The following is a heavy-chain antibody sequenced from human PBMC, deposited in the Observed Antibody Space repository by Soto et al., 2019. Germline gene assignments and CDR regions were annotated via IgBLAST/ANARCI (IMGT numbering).Heavy chain of an antibody. Sequence: QVQLVQSGAEVKKPGSSVKVSCKASGATYCTSAISWVRQAPGQGLEWMGGINPILGTPDYAHKFQGRVTITADESTSTVYMELGSLRSEDTALYFCARGGVDVVATSAFDYWGQGTLVTVSS. J-gene: IGHJ4*02. CDR3: ARGGVDVVATSAFDY. CDR1: GATYCTSA. D-gene: IGHD5-12*01. V-gene: IGHV1-69*01. CDR2: INPILGTP.